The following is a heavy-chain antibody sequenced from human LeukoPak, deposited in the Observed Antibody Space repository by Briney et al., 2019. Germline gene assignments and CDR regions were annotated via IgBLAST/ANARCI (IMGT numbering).Heavy chain of an antibody. D-gene: IGHD3-10*01. CDR3: ARGPGLLWFGENFDY. Sequence: SETLSLTCTVSGGSIRSSSYYWGWIRQPPGKGLEWIGSIYYSGSTYHNPSLKSRVTISVDTSKNQSSLKLSSVTAAGTAVYYCARGPGLLWFGENFDYWGQGTLVTVSS. CDR1: GGSIRSSSYY. J-gene: IGHJ4*02. V-gene: IGHV4-39*07. CDR2: IYYSGST.